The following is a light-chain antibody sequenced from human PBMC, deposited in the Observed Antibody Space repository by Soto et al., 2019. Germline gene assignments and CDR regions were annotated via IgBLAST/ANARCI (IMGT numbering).Light chain of an antibody. V-gene: IGLV2-8*01. Sequence: QSVLTQPPSASGSPGQSVTISCTGTSSDVGGYYYVSWYQQHPGKAPKLMIYEVSKRPSGVPDRFSGSKSGNTASLTVSGLQAEDEADYYCRSDAGTNTPYVLGTGTKVTVL. CDR3: RSDAGTNTPYV. J-gene: IGLJ1*01. CDR1: SSDVGGYYY. CDR2: EVS.